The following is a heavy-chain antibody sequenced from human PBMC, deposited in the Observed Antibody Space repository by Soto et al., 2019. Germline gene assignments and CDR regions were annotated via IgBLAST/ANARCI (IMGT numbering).Heavy chain of an antibody. CDR3: AREIDVDYVWGCYRYLDY. Sequence: SVKVSCKASGGTFSSYAISWVRQAPGRGLEWMGGIIPIFGTANYAQKFQGRVTITADESTSTAYMELSSLRSEDTAVYYCAREIDVDYVWGCYRYLDYWGQGTLVTVSS. CDR2: IIPIFGTA. J-gene: IGHJ4*02. CDR1: GGTFSSYA. V-gene: IGHV1-69*13. D-gene: IGHD3-16*02.